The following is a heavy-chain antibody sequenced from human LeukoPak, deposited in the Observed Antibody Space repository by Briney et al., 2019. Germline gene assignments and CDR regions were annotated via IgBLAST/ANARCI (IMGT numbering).Heavy chain of an antibody. J-gene: IGHJ4*02. V-gene: IGHV3-30*18. D-gene: IGHD2-15*01. CDR2: ISYDGSNK. Sequence: GRSLRLSCAASGFTFSSYGMHWVRQAPGKGLEWVAVISYDGSNKYYADSVKGRFTISRDNSKNTLYLQTNSLRAEDTAVYYCAKEYGIGYCSGGSCYFPTYYYDSSGYYPTKALDYWGQGTLVTVSS. CDR1: GFTFSSYG. CDR3: AKEYGIGYCSGGSCYFPTYYYDSSGYYPTKALDY.